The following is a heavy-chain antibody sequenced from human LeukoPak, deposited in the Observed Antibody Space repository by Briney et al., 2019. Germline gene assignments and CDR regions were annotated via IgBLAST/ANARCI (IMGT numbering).Heavy chain of an antibody. CDR2: IWYDGSNK. J-gene: IGHJ5*02. Sequence: PGRSLRLSCAASGFTFSSYGMHWVRQAPGKGLEWVAVIWYDGSNKYYADSVKGRFTISRDNSKNTLYLQMNSLRAEDTAVYYCARIWRAYGDYVRGLVDPWGQGTLVTVSS. D-gene: IGHD4-17*01. CDR1: GFTFSSYG. V-gene: IGHV3-33*01. CDR3: ARIWRAYGDYVRGLVDP.